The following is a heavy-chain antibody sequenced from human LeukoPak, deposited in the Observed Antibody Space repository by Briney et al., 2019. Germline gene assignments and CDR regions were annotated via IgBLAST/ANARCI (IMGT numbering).Heavy chain of an antibody. CDR1: GFTFSTYS. J-gene: IGHJ4*02. CDR2: ISSSSSYI. V-gene: IGHV3-21*01. CDR3: ARDNVREDGDYGY. D-gene: IGHD4-17*01. Sequence: PGGSLRLSCVASGFTFSTYSMNWVRQAPGKGLEWVSSISSSSSYIYYADSVKGRFTISRDNAKNSLYLQMNSLRAEDTAVYYCARDNVREDGDYGYWGQGTLVTVSS.